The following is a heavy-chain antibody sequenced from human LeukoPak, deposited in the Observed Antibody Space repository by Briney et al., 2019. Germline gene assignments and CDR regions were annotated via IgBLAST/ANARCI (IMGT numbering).Heavy chain of an antibody. D-gene: IGHD2-2*01. J-gene: IGHJ4*02. V-gene: IGHV7-4-1*02. CDR1: GYTFTSYA. CDR2: INTNTGIP. CDR3: ARVAPSWENTFDY. Sequence: GASVKVSCKASGYTFTSYAMNWVRQAPGQGLEWMGWINTNTGIPTYAQGFTGRFVFSLDTTVSTAYLQISSLKAEDTAVYYCARVAPSWENTFDYWGQGTLVTVSS.